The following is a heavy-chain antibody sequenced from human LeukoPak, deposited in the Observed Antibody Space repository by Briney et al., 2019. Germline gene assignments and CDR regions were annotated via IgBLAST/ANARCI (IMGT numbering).Heavy chain of an antibody. CDR3: ARDRGWIQHDI. CDR1: GFAFSDSW. CDR2: IKGDGSAK. V-gene: IGHV3-7*01. Sequence: PGGSLRLSCAASGFAFSDSWMTWIRQAPGKGLEWVAFIKGDGSAKKYVDSVKGRFTIFRDNAKNSLFLQMNSLRAEDTAVYYCARDRGWIQHDIWGQGTMVTVSS. D-gene: IGHD5-18*01. J-gene: IGHJ3*02.